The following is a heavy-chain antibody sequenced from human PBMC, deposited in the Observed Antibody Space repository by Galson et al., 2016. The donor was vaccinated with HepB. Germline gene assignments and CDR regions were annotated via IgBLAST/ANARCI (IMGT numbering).Heavy chain of an antibody. CDR2: ILYDGSNK. D-gene: IGHD2/OR15-2a*01. J-gene: IGHJ2*01. Sequence: SLRLSCAASGFTFSSSIMHWVRQAPGKGLEWVAVILYDGSNKYSSDSVKGRFTISRDNSKNTFYLQMNRLRAEDTAVYYCARDHLSTGYFDLWGRGTLVTVSS. CDR1: GFTFSSSI. CDR3: ARDHLSTGYFDL. V-gene: IGHV3-30-3*01.